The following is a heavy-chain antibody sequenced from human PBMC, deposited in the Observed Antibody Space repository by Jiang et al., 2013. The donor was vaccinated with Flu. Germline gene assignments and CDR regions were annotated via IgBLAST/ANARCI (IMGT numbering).Heavy chain of an antibody. CDR2: IYPGDSDT. CDR3: ARGVIQFWGLGL. V-gene: IGHV5-51*01. Sequence: AEVKKPGESLKISCKGSGYSFSTQWIGWVRQMPGKGLEWMGSIYPGDSDTRYCPSFRGQVTMSADMSTNTAYQQWRSLKASDSAIYFCARGVIQFWGLGLWGQGTLVTVSS. J-gene: IGHJ4*02. CDR1: GYSFSTQW. D-gene: IGHD3-3*01.